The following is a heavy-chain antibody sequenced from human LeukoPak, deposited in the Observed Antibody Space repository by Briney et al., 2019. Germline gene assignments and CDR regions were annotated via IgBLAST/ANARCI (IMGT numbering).Heavy chain of an antibody. Sequence: PGRSLRLSCAASGFTFSSYGMHWVRQAPGKGLEWVAVICYDGSNKYYADSAKGRFTISRDNSKNTLYLQMNSLRAEDTALYYCAKSRGTGGRYYYFVYGGRGTLVTAAS. CDR3: AKSRGTGGRYYYFVY. J-gene: IGHJ4*02. D-gene: IGHD2-8*02. CDR1: GFTFSSYG. CDR2: ICYDGSNK. V-gene: IGHV3-33*06.